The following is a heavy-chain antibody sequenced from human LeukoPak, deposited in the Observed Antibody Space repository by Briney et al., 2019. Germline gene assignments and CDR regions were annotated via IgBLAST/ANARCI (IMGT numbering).Heavy chain of an antibody. CDR2: INPNSGGT. CDR1: GYTFTGYY. CDR3: AREPAPHYYGSGAPNWFGP. Sequence: ASVKVSCKASGYTFTGYYMHWVRQAPGQGLEWMGWINPNSGGTNYAQKFQGRVTMTRDTSISTAYMELSSLRSDDTAVYYCAREPAPHYYGSGAPNWFGPWGQGTLVTVSS. J-gene: IGHJ5*02. V-gene: IGHV1-2*02. D-gene: IGHD3-10*01.